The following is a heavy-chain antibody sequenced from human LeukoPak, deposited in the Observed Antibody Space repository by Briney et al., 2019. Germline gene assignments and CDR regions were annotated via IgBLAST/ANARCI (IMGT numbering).Heavy chain of an antibody. CDR1: XXXXSSXX. D-gene: IGHD2-8*01. CDR2: IXXXXST. J-gene: IGHJ6*02. CDR3: ARDRLNIVLMVYATDYYGMDV. V-gene: IGHV4-4*07. Sequence: PSETLSLTXTVXXXXXSSXXWSWIRXPAXXXXXXXXRIXXXXSTNYNPSLKSRVTMSVDTSKNQFSLKLSSVTAADTAVYYCARDRLNIVLMVYATDYYGMDVWGQGTTVTVSS.